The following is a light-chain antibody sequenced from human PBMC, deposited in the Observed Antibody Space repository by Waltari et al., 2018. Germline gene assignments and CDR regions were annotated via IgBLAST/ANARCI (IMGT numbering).Light chain of an antibody. V-gene: IGKV3-11*01. CDR1: QSVSSY. CDR2: DAS. Sequence: EIVLTQSPATLSLSPGERATLPCMASQSVSSYLAWYQQKPGQAPRLLIYDASNRATGIPARFSGSGSGTDFTLTISSLEPEDFAVYYCQQRSNWPPITFGGGTKVEIK. CDR3: QQRSNWPPIT. J-gene: IGKJ4*01.